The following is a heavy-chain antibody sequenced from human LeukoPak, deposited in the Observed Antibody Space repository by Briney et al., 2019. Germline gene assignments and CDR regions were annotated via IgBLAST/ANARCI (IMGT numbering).Heavy chain of an antibody. J-gene: IGHJ5*02. CDR1: GGSISSYY. V-gene: IGHV4-59*01. CDR2: IYYSGST. Sequence: PSETLSLTCTVSGGSISSYYWSWIRQPPGKGLEWIGYIYYSGSTNYNPSLKSRVTISVDTSKNQFSLKLSSVTAADTAVYYCARDRSRDGYSRYNWFDPWDQGTLVTVSS. CDR3: ARDRSRDGYSRYNWFDP. D-gene: IGHD5-24*01.